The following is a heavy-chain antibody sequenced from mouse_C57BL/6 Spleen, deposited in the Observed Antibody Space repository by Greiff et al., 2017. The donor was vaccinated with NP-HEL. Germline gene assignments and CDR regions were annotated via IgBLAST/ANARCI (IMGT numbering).Heavy chain of an antibody. V-gene: IGHV1-19*01. J-gene: IGHJ4*01. CDR2: INPYNGGT. CDR1: GYTFTDYY. Sequence: EVQLQQSGPVLVKPGASVKMSCKASGYTFTDYYMNWVKQSPGKSLEWIGVINPYNGGTSYNQKFKGKATLTVDKSSSTAYMELNSLTSEDSAVYYCARSDYDEYYYAMDYWGQGTSVTVSS. CDR3: ARSDYDEYYYAMDY. D-gene: IGHD2-4*01.